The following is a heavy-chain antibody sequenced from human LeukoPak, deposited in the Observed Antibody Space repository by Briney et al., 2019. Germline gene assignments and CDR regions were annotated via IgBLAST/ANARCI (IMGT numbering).Heavy chain of an antibody. J-gene: IGHJ4*02. CDR1: GFTFSNYW. CDR2: INQDGSKE. D-gene: IGHD5-12*01. Sequence: GGSLRLSCAASGFTFSNYWMTWVRQALGKGLEWVANINQDGSKEYYMDSVKARFTISRDNAKNSLSLQMNSLRAEDTAVYYCVRDGGVSGYDLLDYWGQGTLVTVSS. V-gene: IGHV3-7*01. CDR3: VRDGGVSGYDLLDY.